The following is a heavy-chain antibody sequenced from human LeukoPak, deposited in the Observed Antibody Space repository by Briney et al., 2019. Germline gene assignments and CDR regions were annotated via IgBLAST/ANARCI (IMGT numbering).Heavy chain of an antibody. CDR3: ASPSSGYDWEYYFDY. V-gene: IGHV4-39*07. J-gene: IGHJ4*02. CDR1: GGSISSSSYY. Sequence: SETLSLTCTVSGGSISSSSYYWGWIRQPPGKGLEWIGSIYYSGSTYYNPSLKSRVTISVDTSKNQFSLKLSSVTAADTAVYYCASPSSGYDWEYYFDYWGQGTLVTVSS. CDR2: IYYSGST. D-gene: IGHD5-12*01.